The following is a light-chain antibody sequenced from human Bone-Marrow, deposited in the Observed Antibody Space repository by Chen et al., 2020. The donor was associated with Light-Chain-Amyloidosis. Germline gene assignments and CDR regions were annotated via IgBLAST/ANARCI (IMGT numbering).Light chain of an antibody. V-gene: IGKV4-1*01. CDR1: QSLLDSSNNRNY. CDR3: QQYYDIPRT. J-gene: IGKJ1*01. Sequence: DIVMTQSPDSLAVSLGERATINCKSSQSLLDSSNNRNYLAWYQQKPGQPPRLLIYWASTRESGVPDRFSGSGSASDFSLTISSLQAEDVAVYYCQQYYDIPRTFGQGTKVEIK. CDR2: WAS.